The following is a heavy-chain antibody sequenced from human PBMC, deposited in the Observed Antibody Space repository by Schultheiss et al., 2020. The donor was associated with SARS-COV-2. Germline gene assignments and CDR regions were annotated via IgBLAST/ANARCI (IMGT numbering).Heavy chain of an antibody. Sequence: GGSLRLSCAASGFTFSNAWMNWVRQAPGKGLEWISYISSSGTTIYYADSVKGRFTISRDNAKNSLYLQMNSLRAEDTAVYYCAREKGGGYYYYGMDVWGQGTTVTVSS. J-gene: IGHJ6*02. V-gene: IGHV3-11*01. D-gene: IGHD3-10*01. CDR1: GFTFSNAW. CDR3: AREKGGGYYYYGMDV. CDR2: ISSSGTTI.